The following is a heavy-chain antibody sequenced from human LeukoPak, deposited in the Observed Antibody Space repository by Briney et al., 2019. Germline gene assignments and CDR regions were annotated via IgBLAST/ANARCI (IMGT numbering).Heavy chain of an antibody. CDR3: ARDLWGPRGYFDY. J-gene: IGHJ4*02. Sequence: GASVKVSCKGSGYTFATYALHWVRQAPGQRLEWMGWINAGNGNTKYSQNLQGRVTITRDTSASTAFMELSSLRSEDTAVYYCARDLWGPRGYFDYWGQGTLVTVSS. V-gene: IGHV1-3*01. CDR2: INAGNGNT. D-gene: IGHD3-16*01. CDR1: GYTFATYA.